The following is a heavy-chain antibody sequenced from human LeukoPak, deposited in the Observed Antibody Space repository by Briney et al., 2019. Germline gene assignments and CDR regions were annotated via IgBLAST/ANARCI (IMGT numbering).Heavy chain of an antibody. Sequence: GASVKVSCKASGYTFTSYYTHWVRQAPGQGLEWMGIINPSGGSTSYAQKFQGRVTMTRDTSTSTVYMELSSLRSEDTAVYYCARGPPEDPWLVVQGGAFDIWGQGTMVTVSS. CDR3: ARGPPEDPWLVVQGGAFDI. J-gene: IGHJ3*02. CDR1: GYTFTSYY. CDR2: INPSGGST. V-gene: IGHV1-46*01. D-gene: IGHD6-19*01.